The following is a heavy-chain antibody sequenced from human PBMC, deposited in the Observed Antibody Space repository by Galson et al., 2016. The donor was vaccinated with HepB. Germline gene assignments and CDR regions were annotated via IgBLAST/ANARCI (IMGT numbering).Heavy chain of an antibody. CDR1: GFTFDNYA. CDR2: ISRYSATI. CDR3: AKRDSSGLYYFYF. Sequence: SLRLSCAASGFTFDNYAMHWVRQPPGKGLEWVSGISRYSATIAYADSVKGRFTISRDNAKKSLFLQMNSLRAEDTAFYYCAKRDSSGLYYFYFWGQGTLVTVSS. V-gene: IGHV3-9*01. D-gene: IGHD6-19*01. J-gene: IGHJ4*02.